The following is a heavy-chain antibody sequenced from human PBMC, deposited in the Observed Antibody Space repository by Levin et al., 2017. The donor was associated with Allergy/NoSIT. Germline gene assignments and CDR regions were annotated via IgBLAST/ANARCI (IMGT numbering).Heavy chain of an antibody. D-gene: IGHD1-26*01. J-gene: IGHJ6*02. Sequence: PSETLSLTCTVSGASMSSSSFYWGWIRQPPGKGLEWIGSMYSSGTAYYNTSLKGRVTISLDTSENQFSLKLTSVTAADKAVYYCARYGSSLLYAMDIWGQGTSVTVSS. CDR1: GASMSSSSFY. CDR2: MYSSGTA. V-gene: IGHV4-39*01. CDR3: ARYGSSLLYAMDI.